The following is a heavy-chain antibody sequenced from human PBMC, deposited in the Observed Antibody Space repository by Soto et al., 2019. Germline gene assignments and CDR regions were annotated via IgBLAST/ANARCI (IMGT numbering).Heavy chain of an antibody. CDR2: ISWNSGSI. CDR3: AKEWSIAGVGTNWFDP. CDR1: GFTFDDYA. Sequence: EVQLVESGGGLVQPGRSLRLSCAASGFTFDDYAMHWVRQAPGKGLVWVSGISWNSGSIGYAVSVKGRFTISRDNAKNSLYLQMKSLRAEDTALYYCAKEWSIAGVGTNWFDPWGQGTLVTVSS. V-gene: IGHV3-9*01. D-gene: IGHD6-13*01. J-gene: IGHJ5*02.